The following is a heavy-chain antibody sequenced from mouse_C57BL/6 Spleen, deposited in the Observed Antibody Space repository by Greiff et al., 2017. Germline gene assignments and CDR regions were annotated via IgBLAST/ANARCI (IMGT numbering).Heavy chain of an antibody. D-gene: IGHD3-2*02. CDR1: GYTFTSYW. Sequence: QVQLQQPGAELVKPGASVKLSCKASGYTFTSYWMQWVKQRPGQGLEWIGEIDPSDSYTNYNQKFKGKATLTVDKSSSTAYMQLSSLTSEDSAVYYCARKGSSGDAYWGQGTLVTVSA. V-gene: IGHV1-50*01. CDR3: ARKGSSGDAY. CDR2: IDPSDSYT. J-gene: IGHJ3*01.